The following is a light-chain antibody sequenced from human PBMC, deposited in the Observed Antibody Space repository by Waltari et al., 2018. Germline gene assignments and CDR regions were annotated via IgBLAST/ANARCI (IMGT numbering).Light chain of an antibody. CDR2: RND. J-gene: IGLJ2*01. V-gene: IGLV1-44*01. CDR3: AAWDDSLSGHWV. CDR1: SSNIGSNL. Sequence: QSALTQPPSASGTPGQRVTISCSGRSSNIGSNLVNWYQQPPGKAPKLLVYRNDQRPAGVPDRCSGSKSGTSASLAISGLQSEDEADYCCAAWDDSLSGHWVFGGGTKVTVL.